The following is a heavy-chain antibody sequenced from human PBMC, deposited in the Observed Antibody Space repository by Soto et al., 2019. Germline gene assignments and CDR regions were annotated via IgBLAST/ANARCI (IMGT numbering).Heavy chain of an antibody. CDR3: ASALAVAYCSGGSCYYWFDP. CDR2: IYYSGST. J-gene: IGHJ5*02. CDR1: GGSISSGGYY. V-gene: IGHV4-31*03. Sequence: SETLSLTCTVSGGSISSGGYYWSWIRQHPGKGLEWIGYIYYSGSTYYNPSLKSRVTISVDTSKNQFSLKLSSVTAADTAVYYCASALAVAYCSGGSCYYWFDPWGQGTLVTVSS. D-gene: IGHD2-15*01.